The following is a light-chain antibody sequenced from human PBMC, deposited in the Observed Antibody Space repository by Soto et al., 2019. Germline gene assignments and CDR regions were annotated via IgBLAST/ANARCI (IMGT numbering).Light chain of an antibody. CDR1: QDIRND. CDR2: AAS. J-gene: IGKJ1*01. V-gene: IGKV1-6*01. CDR3: LQDYSFPWT. Sequence: ACPMNQSQSSLSASVGDRVTITCRASQDIRNDLGWYQQKPGKAPRLLIYAASILQSGVPSRFSGSGSGTDFTLTISSLQPEDFATYYCLQDYSFPWTFGQGAKVDIK.